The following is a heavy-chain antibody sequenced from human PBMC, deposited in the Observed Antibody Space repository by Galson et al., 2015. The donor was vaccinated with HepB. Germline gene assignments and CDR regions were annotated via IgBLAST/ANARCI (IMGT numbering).Heavy chain of an antibody. J-gene: IGHJ3*02. CDR3: ARVGSLGATQDHAFDI. V-gene: IGHV1-69*13. CDR1: RDTFSSYA. Sequence: SVKVSCKASRDTFSSYAISWVRQAPGQGLEWMGGIIPTFGTANYAQKFQGRVTITADESTNTAYMELSSLRSEDTAVYYCARVGSLGATQDHAFDIWFPGTMGTIYS. CDR2: IIPTFGTA. D-gene: IGHD1-26*01.